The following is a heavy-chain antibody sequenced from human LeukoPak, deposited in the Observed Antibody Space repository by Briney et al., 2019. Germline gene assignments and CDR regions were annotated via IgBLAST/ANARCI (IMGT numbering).Heavy chain of an antibody. CDR1: GGSISSSSYY. V-gene: IGHV4-39*01. J-gene: IGHJ4*01. CDR2: IYYSGST. CDR3: ASQNYYDTSGYYSNPDY. Sequence: SETLSLSCTVSGGSISSSSYYWGWIRQPPGKGLEWIGSIYYSGSTYYNPSLKSRVTISVDTSKNQFSLKLSSVTAADTAVYYCASQNYYDTSGYYSNPDYWGHGTLVTVSS. D-gene: IGHD3-22*01.